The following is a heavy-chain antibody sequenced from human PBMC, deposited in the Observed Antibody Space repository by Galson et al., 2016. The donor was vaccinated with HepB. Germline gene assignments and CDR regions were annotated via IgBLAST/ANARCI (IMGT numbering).Heavy chain of an antibody. CDR3: ARAPIEVDGMRHYYYGMDV. J-gene: IGHJ6*02. Sequence: SLRLSCAGSGFTFRNYHMNWVRQTPGKGLEWVAYISSSSSYIYYADSVKGRFTISRDNAKKSLYLQMNSLRAEDTAVYYCARAPIEVDGMRHYYYGMDVWGQGTTVTVSS. CDR2: ISSSSSYI. V-gene: IGHV3-21*01. CDR1: GFTFRNYH. D-gene: IGHD6-13*01.